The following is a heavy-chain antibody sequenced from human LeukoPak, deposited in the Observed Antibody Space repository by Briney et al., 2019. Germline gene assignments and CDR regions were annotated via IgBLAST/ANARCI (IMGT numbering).Heavy chain of an antibody. J-gene: IGHJ4*02. CDR3: ARRGVPAATNYFDY. D-gene: IGHD2-2*01. V-gene: IGHV1-18*04. CDR1: GYTFTSYG. CDR2: ISAYNGNT. Sequence: ASVKVSCMASGYTFTSYGISWVRQAPGQGLEWMGWISAYNGNTNYARKLQGRVTMTTDTSTRTTYMELRSLRSDDTAVYYCARRGVPAATNYFDYWGQGTLVTVSS.